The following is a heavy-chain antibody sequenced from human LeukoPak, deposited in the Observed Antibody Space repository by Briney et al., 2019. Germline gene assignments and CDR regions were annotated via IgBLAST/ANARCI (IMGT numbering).Heavy chain of an antibody. D-gene: IGHD4-11*01. J-gene: IGHJ6*03. Sequence: PSETLSLTCTVSGGSISNSYWGWIRQPPGKRLEWIGYIYSDVITNSNPSLKSRVTMSVDTSTDQFSLRLNSVTAADTAIYYCGRLYNYNYYYMDVWGKGTTVIVSS. CDR3: GRLYNYNYYYMDV. CDR2: IYSDVIT. CDR1: GGSISNSY. V-gene: IGHV4-4*09.